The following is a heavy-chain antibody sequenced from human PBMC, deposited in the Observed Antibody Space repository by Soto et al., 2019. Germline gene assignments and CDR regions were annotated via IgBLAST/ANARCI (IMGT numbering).Heavy chain of an antibody. Sequence: SETLSLTCAVYGGSFSGYYCSWILQPPGKGLQWIRDINHSGRNNYNPSLNSRVTISVDTSKTQFSLKLSSMTAAETAVYYSARCAGRCSYYNGIDVMRKGTRIAVSS. J-gene: IGHJ6*04. V-gene: IGHV4-34*01. CDR1: GGSFSGYY. CDR3: ARCAGRCSYYNGIDV. D-gene: IGHD2-15*01. CDR2: INHSGRN.